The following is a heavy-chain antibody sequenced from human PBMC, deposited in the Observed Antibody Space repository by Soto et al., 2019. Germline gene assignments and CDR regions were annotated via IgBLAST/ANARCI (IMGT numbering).Heavy chain of an antibody. CDR2: IKQDGSEK. CDR1: GFTFSSYW. V-gene: IGHV3-7*01. J-gene: IGHJ4*02. CDR3: ARGTGYYDILTGYYNVEPYYFDY. D-gene: IGHD3-9*01. Sequence: GGSLRLSCAASGFTFSSYWMSWVRQAPGKGLEWVANIKQDGSEKYYVDSLKGRFTISREKAKNSLYLQMNSLRAEDTAVYYCARGTGYYDILTGYYNVEPYYFDYWGQGTLVTVSS.